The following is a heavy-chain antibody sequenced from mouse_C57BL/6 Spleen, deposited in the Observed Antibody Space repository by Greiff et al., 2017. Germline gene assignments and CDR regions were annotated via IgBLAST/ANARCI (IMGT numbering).Heavy chain of an antibody. CDR2: ISRGGDYI. CDR1: GFTFSSYA. Sequence: DVQLVESGEGLVKPGGSLKLSCAASGFTFSSYAMSWVRQTPEKRLEWVAYISRGGDYISYADTVKGRFTISRDTARNTLYLQMSSLKSEDTAMYYCTRSILSYFDYWGQGTTLTVSS. J-gene: IGHJ2*01. CDR3: TRSILSYFDY. V-gene: IGHV5-9-1*02.